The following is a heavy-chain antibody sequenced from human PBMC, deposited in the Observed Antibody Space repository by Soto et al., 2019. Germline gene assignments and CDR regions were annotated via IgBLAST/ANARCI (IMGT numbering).Heavy chain of an antibody. J-gene: IGHJ2*01. CDR2: ISSSSSYI. CDR1: GFTFSSYG. D-gene: IGHD3-16*01. V-gene: IGHV3-21*01. Sequence: EVPLVESGGGLVKPGGSLRLSCAASGFTFSSYGMNWVRQAPGKGLEWVSSISSSSSYIYYADSVKGRFTISRDNAKNSLYLQMNSLGAEDTAVYYCARDGGRRGGGYFDLWGRGTLVTVSS. CDR3: ARDGGRRGGGYFDL.